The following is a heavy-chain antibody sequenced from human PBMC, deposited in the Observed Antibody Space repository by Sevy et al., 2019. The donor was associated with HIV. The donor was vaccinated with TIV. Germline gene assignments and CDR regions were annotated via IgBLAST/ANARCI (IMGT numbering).Heavy chain of an antibody. D-gene: IGHD2-15*01. J-gene: IGHJ6*03. CDR2: ISGSGGST. V-gene: IGHV3-23*01. Sequence: GGSLRLSCAASGFTFSSYAMSWVRQAPGKGLEWVSAISGSGGSTYYADSVKGRFTNSRDNSKNTLYLQINSLRAEDTAVYYCAKGRSLLDYYYMDVWGKGTTVTVSS. CDR1: GFTFSSYA. CDR3: AKGRSLLDYYYMDV.